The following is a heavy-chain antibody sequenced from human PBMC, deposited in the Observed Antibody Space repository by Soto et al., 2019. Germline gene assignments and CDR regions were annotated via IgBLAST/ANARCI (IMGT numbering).Heavy chain of an antibody. D-gene: IGHD1-7*01. CDR3: ASRDPGTSVDY. V-gene: IGHV4-4*02. CDR1: GGSFTSNNW. J-gene: IGHJ4*02. Sequence: QVQLQESGPGLVKPSGTLSLTCAVSGGSFTSNNWWTWVRQPPGQGLEWIGEIYRTGSTNYNPSLMGLVTISLDKSENQFSLKVPALTAADTAVYYCASRDPGTSVDYWGQGTLVTVSS. CDR2: IYRTGST.